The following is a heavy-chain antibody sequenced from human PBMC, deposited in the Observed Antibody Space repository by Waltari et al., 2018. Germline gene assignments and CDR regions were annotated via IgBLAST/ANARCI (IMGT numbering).Heavy chain of an antibody. CDR3: GRSVKPWGVDG. V-gene: IGHV3-74*01. J-gene: IGHJ6*02. CDR1: YW. D-gene: IGHD4-4*01. Sequence: YWMHWVRQGPGKGLVWVSRVNSDASTTTYADAVKGRFTISRDNAKNTLYLHMNSLRDDDKAGYYWGRSVKPWGVDGWGQGPTVTGSS. CDR2: VNSDASTT.